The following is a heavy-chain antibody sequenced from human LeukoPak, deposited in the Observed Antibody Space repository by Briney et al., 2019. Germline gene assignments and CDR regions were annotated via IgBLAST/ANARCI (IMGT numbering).Heavy chain of an antibody. Sequence: GSLRLSCAASGFTFSSYSMNWVRQAPGKGLEWVSSISSSSSYIYYADSVKGRFTIPRDNAKNSLYLQMNSLRAEDTAVYYCARSSGSLVDYWGQGTLVTVSS. CDR3: ARSSGSLVDY. CDR1: GFTFSSYS. D-gene: IGHD1-26*01. V-gene: IGHV3-21*01. J-gene: IGHJ4*02. CDR2: ISSSSSYI.